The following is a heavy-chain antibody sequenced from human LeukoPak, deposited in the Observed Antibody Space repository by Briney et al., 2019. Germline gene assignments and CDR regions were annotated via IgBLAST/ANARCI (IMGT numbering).Heavy chain of an antibody. D-gene: IGHD2-2*01. V-gene: IGHV3-9*01. CDR3: AKDAVPAVYASDTFDF. J-gene: IGHJ3*01. CDR2: INRNGGAI. Sequence: GGSLSLSCAPSGFTFNDYGMHWVRQAPGKGLEWVSRINRNGGAIYYADSLKGRFTISTNNFKSSLYLQMNSLSGEDTAFYFCAKDAVPAVYASDTFDFWDQGTMVTVSS. CDR1: GFTFNDYG.